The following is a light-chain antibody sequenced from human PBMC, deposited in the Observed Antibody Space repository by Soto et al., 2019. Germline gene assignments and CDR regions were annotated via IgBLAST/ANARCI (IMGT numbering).Light chain of an antibody. CDR3: QQYNNWAWT. CDR2: GAS. Sequence: EIVMTQSPATLSVSPGERATLSCRASQSVSSNLAWYQQKPGQAPRLLIYGASTRATGIPARFSGSGSGTEFNLTISSLQSEDFAVYYCQQYNNWAWTFGQGTKVEIK. J-gene: IGKJ1*01. V-gene: IGKV3-15*01. CDR1: QSVSSN.